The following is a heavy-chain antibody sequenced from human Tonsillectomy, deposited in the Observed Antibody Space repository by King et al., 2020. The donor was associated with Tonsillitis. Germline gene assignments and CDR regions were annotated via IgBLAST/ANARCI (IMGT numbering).Heavy chain of an antibody. D-gene: IGHD3-10*01. J-gene: IGHJ5*02. CDR2: INHSGST. V-gene: IGHV4-34*01. Sequence: VQLQQWGAGLLKPSETLSLTCAVYGGSFSGYYWSWIRQPPGKGLEWIGEINHSGSTNYNPSLKSRVTISVDTSKNQFSLKLSSVTAADTAVYYCARGAYSLADLVRGLNKYNWFDPWGQGTLVTVSS. CDR1: GGSFSGYY. CDR3: ARGAYSLADLVRGLNKYNWFDP.